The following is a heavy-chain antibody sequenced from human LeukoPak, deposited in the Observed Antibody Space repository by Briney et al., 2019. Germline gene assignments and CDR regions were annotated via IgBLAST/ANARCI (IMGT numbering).Heavy chain of an antibody. V-gene: IGHV4-59*01. Sequence: SETLSLTCTVSGGSISSYYWSWIRQPPGKGLEWIGYIYYSGSTNYNPSLKSRVTISVDTSKNQFSLKLSSVTAADTAVYYCAREGIVVVPAATDAFDIWGQGTMVTVSS. J-gene: IGHJ3*02. CDR2: IYYSGST. D-gene: IGHD2-2*01. CDR3: AREGIVVVPAATDAFDI. CDR1: GGSISSYY.